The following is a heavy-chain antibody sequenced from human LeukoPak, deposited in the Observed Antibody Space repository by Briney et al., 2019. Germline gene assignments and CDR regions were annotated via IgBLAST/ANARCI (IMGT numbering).Heavy chain of an antibody. CDR1: GFTFSSYW. J-gene: IGHJ2*01. CDR3: ARDGIVVVTAIFYWYFDL. Sequence: PGGSLRLSCAASGFTFSSYWMSWVRQAPGKGLEWVANIKQDGSEKYYVDSVKGRFTISRDNAKNSLYLQMNSLRAEDTAVYYCARDGIVVVTAIFYWYFDLWGRGTLVTVSS. D-gene: IGHD2-21*02. V-gene: IGHV3-7*03. CDR2: IKQDGSEK.